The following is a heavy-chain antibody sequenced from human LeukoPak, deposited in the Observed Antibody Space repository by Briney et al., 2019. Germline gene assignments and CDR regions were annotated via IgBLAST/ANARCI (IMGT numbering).Heavy chain of an antibody. D-gene: IGHD1-26*01. Sequence: SETLSLTCTVSGGSISSYYWSWIRQPPGKGLEWIGYIYYSGSTNYNPSLKSRVTISVDTSKNQFSLKLSSVTAADTAVYYCARRYYDAFDIWGQGTKVTVSS. V-gene: IGHV4-59*01. CDR3: ARRYYDAFDI. J-gene: IGHJ3*02. CDR2: IYYSGST. CDR1: GGSISSYY.